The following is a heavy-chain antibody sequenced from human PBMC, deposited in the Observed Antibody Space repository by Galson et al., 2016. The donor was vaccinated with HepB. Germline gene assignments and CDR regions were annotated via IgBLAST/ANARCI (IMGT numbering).Heavy chain of an antibody. CDR2: IHYTGTT. CDR1: GGSITNYY. D-gene: IGHD2-8*01. V-gene: IGHV4-59*08. J-gene: IGHJ6*02. CDR3: ARLNRVGIAGPNVYHSLDV. Sequence: ETLSLTCSVSGGSITNYYWGWIRQPPGKGLEWIGYIHYTGTTKYDPSLTSRVTISVDTTTNQFSLKLISVTAAYTAVYFFARLNRVGIAGPNVYHSLDVWGQGTTVIVSS.